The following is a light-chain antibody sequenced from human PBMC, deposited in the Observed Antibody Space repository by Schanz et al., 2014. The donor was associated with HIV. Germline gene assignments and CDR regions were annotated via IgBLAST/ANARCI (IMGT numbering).Light chain of an antibody. J-gene: IGKJ1*01. Sequence: DIVMTQSPDSLAVSLGERATINCKSSQNLLSSSNNKNYLTWYQQKPGQPPKLLIYWASTRESGVPDRFSGSGSGTDFTLTISSLQPDDFATYYCQQYNTLGTFGQGTKVEIK. CDR2: WAS. V-gene: IGKV4-1*01. CDR3: QQYNTLGT. CDR1: QNLLSSSNNKNY.